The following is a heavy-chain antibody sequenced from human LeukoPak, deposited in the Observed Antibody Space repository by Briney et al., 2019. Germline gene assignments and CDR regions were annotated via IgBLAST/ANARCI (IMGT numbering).Heavy chain of an antibody. D-gene: IGHD3-10*01. V-gene: IGHV5-51*01. CDR3: ARHITIARGLLIKYPEILDF. CDR2: IYPGDSDT. CDR1: GYKFNNNW. Sequence: GESLKISCKASGYKFNNNWIGWVRQMPGKGLEWMGIIYPGDSDTRYSPSFQGQVTISVDKSINTAYLQWSSLKASDTAVYYCARHITIARGLLIKYPEILDFWGQGTLVTVSS. J-gene: IGHJ4*02.